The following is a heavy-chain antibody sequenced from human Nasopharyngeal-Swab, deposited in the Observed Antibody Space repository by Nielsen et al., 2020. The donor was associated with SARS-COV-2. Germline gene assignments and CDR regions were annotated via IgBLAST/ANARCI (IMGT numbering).Heavy chain of an antibody. V-gene: IGHV3-7*03. D-gene: IGHD2-15*01. J-gene: IGHJ3*02. Sequence: GESLKISCAASGSTFSSYWMSWVRQAPGKGLEWVANIKQDGSEKYYVDSVKGRFTISRDNAKNSLYLQMNSLRAEDTAVYYCAREPRGYCSGGSCYFVGRAFDIWGQGTMVTVSS. CDR3: AREPRGYCSGGSCYFVGRAFDI. CDR1: GSTFSSYW. CDR2: IKQDGSEK.